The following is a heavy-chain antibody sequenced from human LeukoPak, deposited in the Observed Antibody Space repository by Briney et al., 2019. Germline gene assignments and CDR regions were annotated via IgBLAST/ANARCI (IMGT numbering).Heavy chain of an antibody. D-gene: IGHD3-3*01. CDR2: ISSSSSYI. CDR1: GFTFSSYS. CDR3: ARDLSRYYDFWSGPTAFDY. V-gene: IGHV3-21*01. J-gene: IGHJ4*02. Sequence: GGSLRLSCAASGFTFSSYSMNWVRQAPGKGLEWVSSISSSSSYIYYADSVKGRFTISRDNAKNSLYLQMNSLRAEGTAVYYCARDLSRYYDFWSGPTAFDYWGQGTLVTVSS.